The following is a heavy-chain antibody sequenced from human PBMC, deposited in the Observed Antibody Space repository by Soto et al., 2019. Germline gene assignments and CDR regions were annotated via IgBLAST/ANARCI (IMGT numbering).Heavy chain of an antibody. J-gene: IGHJ2*01. Sequence: QITLKESGPTLVKPTQTLTLTCTFSGFSLSTNGVGVGWIRQPPGRALEWLGIIYWADDKRYSPSLRSRLTITKDTFKNRVVLTMTNMDPVDTATYYCAHTPYWYFDLWGRGTLVTVSS. CDR3: AHTPYWYFDL. V-gene: IGHV2-5*02. CDR1: GFSLSTNGVG. CDR2: IYWADDK.